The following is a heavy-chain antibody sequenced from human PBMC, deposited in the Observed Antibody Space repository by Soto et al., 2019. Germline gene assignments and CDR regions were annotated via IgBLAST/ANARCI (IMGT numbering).Heavy chain of an antibody. V-gene: IGHV1-18*01. Sequence: ASVKVSCKASGYTFTSYAITWVRQAPGQGLEWMGWTSPYNGNTNYVQKLQGRVTMTTDTSTSTAYMELRSLRSDDTAVYYCARGSGNFWRGYYKFDYWGLGTLVTVSS. CDR3: ARGSGNFWRGYYKFDY. J-gene: IGHJ4*02. CDR1: GYTFTSYA. CDR2: TSPYNGNT. D-gene: IGHD3-3*01.